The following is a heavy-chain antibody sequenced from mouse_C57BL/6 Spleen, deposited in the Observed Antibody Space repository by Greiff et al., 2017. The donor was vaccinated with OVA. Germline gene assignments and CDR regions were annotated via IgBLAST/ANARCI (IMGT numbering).Heavy chain of an antibody. CDR2: IDPETGGT. J-gene: IGHJ2*01. CDR3: TRPGY. CDR1: GYTFTDYE. V-gene: IGHV1-15*01. Sequence: PLKQSGAELVRPGASVTLSCKASGYTFTDYEMHWVKQTPVHGLEWIGAIDPETGGTAYNQKFKGKAILTADKSSSTAYMELRSLTSEDSAVYYCTRPGYWGQGTTLTVSS.